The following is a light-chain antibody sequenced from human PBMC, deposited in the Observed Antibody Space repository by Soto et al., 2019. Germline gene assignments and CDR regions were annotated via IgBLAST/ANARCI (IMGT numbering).Light chain of an antibody. V-gene: IGKV3-15*01. J-gene: IGKJ5*01. CDR1: QSISSY. CDR2: GAS. CDR3: QQYNNWIT. Sequence: ETVLTQSPATLSLSPGERATLSCRASQSISSYLAWYQQKPGQAPRLLIYGASTRATGIPARFSGSGSGTEFTLTISSLQSEDFAVYYCQQYNNWITFGQGTRLEIK.